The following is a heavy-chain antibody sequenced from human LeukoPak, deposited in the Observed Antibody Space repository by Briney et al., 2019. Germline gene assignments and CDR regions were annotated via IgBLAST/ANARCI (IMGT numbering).Heavy chain of an antibody. CDR3: TSLTNSHCDY. J-gene: IGHJ4*02. Sequence: GGSLRLSCTTSGFTFGDDAMIWVRQAPGKGLEWVGFIRTKTYGGTPEYAASVKGRFTISRDDSKSIAYLQMNSLKTEDTALYYCTSLTNSHCDYWGQGTLVTVSS. CDR2: IRTKTYGGTP. CDR1: GFTFGDDA. V-gene: IGHV3-49*04. D-gene: IGHD2-2*01.